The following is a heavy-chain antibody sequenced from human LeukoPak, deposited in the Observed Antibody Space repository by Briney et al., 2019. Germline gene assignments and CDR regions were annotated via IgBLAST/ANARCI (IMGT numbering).Heavy chain of an antibody. D-gene: IGHD2-15*01. Sequence: ASVKVSCKASGYTFTSYDIYWVRQASGQGLGWMGWMNPNSGNTGYAQKFQGRVTMTRNTSISTAYMELSSLRSEDTAVYYCARGVRLSCYSCRYYYYYMDVWGKGTTVTVSS. CDR1: GYTFTSYD. CDR2: MNPNSGNT. J-gene: IGHJ6*03. CDR3: ARGVRLSCYSCRYYYYYMDV. V-gene: IGHV1-8*01.